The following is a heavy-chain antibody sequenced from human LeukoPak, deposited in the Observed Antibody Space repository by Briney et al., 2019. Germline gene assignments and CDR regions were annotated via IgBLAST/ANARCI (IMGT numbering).Heavy chain of an antibody. CDR1: GGTFSSYA. J-gene: IGHJ4*02. V-gene: IGHV1-69*13. CDR3: ARTSIVAARPRGLDY. Sequence: SVKVSCKASGGTFSSYAINWVRPAPGQGLEWMGGIIPIFGTTNYAQKFQGRVTITADESTSTAYMELTSLRSEDTAVYYCARTSIVAARPRGLDYWGQGTLVTVSS. CDR2: IIPIFGTT. D-gene: IGHD6-13*01.